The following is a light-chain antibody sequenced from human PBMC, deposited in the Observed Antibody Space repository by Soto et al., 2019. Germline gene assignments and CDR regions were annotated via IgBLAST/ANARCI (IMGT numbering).Light chain of an antibody. V-gene: IGKV3-11*01. Sequence: IVLKQSPVTLSLSPGERATLSCRASQSVSSYLAWYQQKPGQAPRLLIYDASNRATGIPARFSGSGSGTDFTLTISSLQSEDFAVYYCQQYNDWPATFGQGTNVDIK. CDR3: QQYNDWPAT. J-gene: IGKJ1*01. CDR2: DAS. CDR1: QSVSSY.